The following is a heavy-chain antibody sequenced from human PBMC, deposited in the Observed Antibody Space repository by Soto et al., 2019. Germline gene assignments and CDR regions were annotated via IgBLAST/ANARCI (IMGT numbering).Heavy chain of an antibody. CDR3: ARGRKISSTSVLEGWFDP. CDR1: GFTFSSYA. D-gene: IGHD2-2*01. Sequence: QVQLVESGGGVVQPGRSLRLSCAASGFTFSSYAMHWVRQAPGKGLEWVAVISYDGSNKYYADSVKGRFTISRDNSKNTLYLQMNSLRAEDTAVYYCARGRKISSTSVLEGWFDPWGHGTLVTVSP. J-gene: IGHJ5*02. V-gene: IGHV3-30-3*01. CDR2: ISYDGSNK.